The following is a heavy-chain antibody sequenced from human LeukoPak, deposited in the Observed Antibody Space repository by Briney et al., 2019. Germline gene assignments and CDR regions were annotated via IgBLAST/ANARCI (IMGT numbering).Heavy chain of an antibody. D-gene: IGHD3-22*01. CDR3: AREKTYYYDSGGYYMYYFDY. J-gene: IGHJ4*02. Sequence: SETLSLTCSVSGVSISSGSNYWGWIRQPPGKTLEWIGSIYSRGNTYYNPSLKSRVIILIDTAKNHFSLNLSSVTAADTAVYYCAREKTYYYDSGGYYMYYFDYWGQGTLVTVSS. CDR2: IYSRGNT. CDR1: GVSISSGSNY. V-gene: IGHV4-39*07.